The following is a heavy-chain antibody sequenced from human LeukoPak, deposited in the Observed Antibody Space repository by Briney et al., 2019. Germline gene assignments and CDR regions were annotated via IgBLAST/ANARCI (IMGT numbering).Heavy chain of an antibody. V-gene: IGHV4-59*01. Sequence: SETLSLTCTVSGGSISSYYWSWLRQPPGKGLEWIGYIYYSGSTNYNPSLKSRVTISVDTSKNQFSLKLSSVTAADTAVYYCASGGNLWSGYYGWFDPWGQGTLVTVSS. CDR1: GGSISSYY. CDR3: ASGGNLWSGYYGWFDP. CDR2: IYYSGST. J-gene: IGHJ5*02. D-gene: IGHD3-3*01.